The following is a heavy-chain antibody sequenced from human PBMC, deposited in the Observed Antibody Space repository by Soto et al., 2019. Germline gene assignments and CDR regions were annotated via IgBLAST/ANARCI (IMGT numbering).Heavy chain of an antibody. CDR1: GYTFTSYG. Sequence: ASVKVSCKASGYTFTSYGISWVRQAPGQGLEWMGWISAYNGNTNYAQKLQGRVTMTTDTSTSTAYMELRSLRSDDTAMYYCARDRLWDYGDYGIDYWGQGTLVTVSS. CDR2: ISAYNGNT. J-gene: IGHJ4*02. V-gene: IGHV1-18*01. CDR3: ARDRLWDYGDYGIDY. D-gene: IGHD4-17*01.